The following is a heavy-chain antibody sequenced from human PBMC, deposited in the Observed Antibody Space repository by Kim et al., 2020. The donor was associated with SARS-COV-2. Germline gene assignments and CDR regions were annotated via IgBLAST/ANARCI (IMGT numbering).Heavy chain of an antibody. Sequence: SVKVSCKASGGTFSSYAISWVRQAPGQGLEWMGRIIPILGIANYAQKFQGRVTITADKSTSTAYMELSSLRSEDTAVYYCARDEGYSSGLSFDYWGQGTLVTVSS. CDR3: ARDEGYSSGLSFDY. J-gene: IGHJ4*02. V-gene: IGHV1-69*04. CDR2: IIPILGIA. D-gene: IGHD6-19*01. CDR1: GGTFSSYA.